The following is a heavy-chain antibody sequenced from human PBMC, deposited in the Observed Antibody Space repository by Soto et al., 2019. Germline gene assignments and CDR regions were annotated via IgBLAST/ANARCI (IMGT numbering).Heavy chain of an antibody. CDR3: ARGTPYSSTYNDY. D-gene: IGHD6-13*01. J-gene: IGHJ4*02. CDR2: FDPEDGET. V-gene: IGHV1-24*01. Sequence: GASVKVSCKVSGYTLTELSMHWVRQAPGKGLEGMGGFDPEDGETIYAQKFQGRVTMTADTSTGTAYMELSSLRSEDTAVYYCARGTPYSSTYNDYWGQGTLVTVSS. CDR1: GYTLTELS.